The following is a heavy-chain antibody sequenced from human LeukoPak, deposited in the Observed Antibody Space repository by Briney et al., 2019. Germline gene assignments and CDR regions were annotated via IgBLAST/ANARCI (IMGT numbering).Heavy chain of an antibody. CDR1: GFTFSGSA. D-gene: IGHD2-2*01. CDR3: TRHSVTYCSRANCYVDNFYGLDV. CDR2: IRSKANSYVT. V-gene: IGHV3-73*01. Sequence: AGGSLRLSCAASGFTFSGSAMHWVRQASGKGLEWIGRIRSKANSYVTAYAASVTGRFTISRDDSRNTAYLQMHSLSTEDTAVYYCTRHSVTYCSRANCYVDNFYGLDVWGQGTRVTVSS. J-gene: IGHJ6*02.